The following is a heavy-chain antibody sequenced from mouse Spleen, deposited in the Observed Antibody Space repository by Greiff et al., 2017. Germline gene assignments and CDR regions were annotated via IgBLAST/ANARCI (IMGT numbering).Heavy chain of an antibody. J-gene: IGHJ4*01. Sequence: EVKLMESGGGLVKPGGSLKLSCAASGFTFSDYGMHWVRQAPEKGLEWVAYISSGSSTIYYADTVKGRFTISRDNAKNTLFLQMTSLRSEDTAMYYCARAFYYRYAMDYWGQGTSVTVSS. CDR1: GFTFSDYG. CDR3: ARAFYYRYAMDY. V-gene: IGHV5-17*01. CDR2: ISSGSSTI. D-gene: IGHD2-14*01.